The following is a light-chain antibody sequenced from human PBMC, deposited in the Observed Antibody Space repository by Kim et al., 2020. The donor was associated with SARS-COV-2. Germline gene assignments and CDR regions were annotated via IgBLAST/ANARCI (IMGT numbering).Light chain of an antibody. J-gene: IGLJ3*02. CDR2: DVS. CDR3: CSFTTSSTLV. CDR1: TSDVGHYDY. V-gene: IGLV2-14*03. Sequence: GQSITISCTGTTSDVGHYDYVTWYQQHPGKAPKLMIYDVSNRPSGVSNRFSGSKSGNTASLTISGLQAEDEADYYCCSFTTSSTLVFGGGTKVTVL.